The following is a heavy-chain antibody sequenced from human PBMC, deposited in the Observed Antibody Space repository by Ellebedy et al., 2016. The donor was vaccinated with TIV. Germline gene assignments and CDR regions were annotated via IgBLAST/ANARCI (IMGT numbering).Heavy chain of an antibody. CDR2: ISSSSSTI. J-gene: IGHJ5*02. V-gene: IGHV3-48*02. Sequence: GGSLRLSCAASGFTFSSYSMNWVRQAPGKGLEWVSYISSSSSTIYYADSVKGRFTISRDSAKNSLYLQMNSLRDEDTAVYYCARNLTAARPEFDWFDPWGQGTLVTVSS. CDR3: ARNLTAARPEFDWFDP. D-gene: IGHD6-6*01. CDR1: GFTFSSYS.